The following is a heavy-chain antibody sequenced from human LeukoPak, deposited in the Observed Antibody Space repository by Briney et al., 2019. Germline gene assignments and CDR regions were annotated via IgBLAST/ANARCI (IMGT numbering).Heavy chain of an antibody. CDR1: GFTFTNSW. D-gene: IGHD1-26*01. CDR2: IKQDGSTK. Sequence: GGSLRLSCAASGFTFTNSWMAWVRQAPGQGLEWVVNIKQDGSTKHYADSLKGRFTISRDNPKNSLYLQMNSLRADDTAVYYCARDTDGSLDFWGQGILVTVAS. J-gene: IGHJ4*02. CDR3: ARDTDGSLDF. V-gene: IGHV3-7*01.